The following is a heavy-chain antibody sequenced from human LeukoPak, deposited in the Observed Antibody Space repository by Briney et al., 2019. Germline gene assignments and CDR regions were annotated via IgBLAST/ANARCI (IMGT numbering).Heavy chain of an antibody. CDR2: ISWNSGSI. Sequence: GGSLRLSCAASGFTFDDYGMSWVRQAPGKGLEWVSGISWNSGSIGYADSVKGRFTISRDNAKNSLYLQMNSLRAEDTALYYCAKDIRATSGMDVWGQGTTVTVSS. CDR1: GFTFDDYG. J-gene: IGHJ6*02. CDR3: AKDIRATSGMDV. D-gene: IGHD4-17*01. V-gene: IGHV3-9*01.